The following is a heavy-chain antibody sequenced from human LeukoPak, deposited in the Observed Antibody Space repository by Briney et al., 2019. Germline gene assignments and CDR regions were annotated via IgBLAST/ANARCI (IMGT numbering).Heavy chain of an antibody. J-gene: IGHJ5*02. Sequence: PGGSLRLSCAASGFTFSSYAMSWVRQAPGKGLEWVSAISGSGHSTFYADSVKGRFTISRDNFKNVLYLETSSLRAEDTAVYYCAKDCWFDPWGQGTLVTVSS. CDR1: GFTFSSYA. CDR3: AKDCWFDP. CDR2: ISGSGHST. V-gene: IGHV3-23*01.